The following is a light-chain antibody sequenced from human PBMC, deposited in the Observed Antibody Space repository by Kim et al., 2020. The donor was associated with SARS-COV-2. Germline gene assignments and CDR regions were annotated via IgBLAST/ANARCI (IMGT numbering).Light chain of an antibody. J-gene: IGLJ2*01. Sequence: VYPGQTASITCSGDKLGDKYACWYQQKPGQSPVLVLYQDTKRPSGIPERFSGSNSGNTATLTISGTQAMDEADYYCQSWDSSTVVVFGGGTQLTVL. CDR3: QSWDSSTVVV. CDR2: QDT. CDR1: KLGDKY. V-gene: IGLV3-1*01.